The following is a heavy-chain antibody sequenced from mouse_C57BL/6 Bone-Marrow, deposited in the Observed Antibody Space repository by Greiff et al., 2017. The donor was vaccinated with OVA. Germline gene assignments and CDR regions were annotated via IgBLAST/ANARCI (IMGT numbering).Heavy chain of an antibody. CDR3: ARGPYYGNYEGYAMDY. Sequence: VQLQQSGAELMKPGASVKLSCKATGYTFTGYWIEWVKQRPGHGLEWIGEILPGSGSTNYNEKFKGKATFTADTSSNTAYMQLSSLTTEDSAIYYGARGPYYGNYEGYAMDYWGQGTSVTVSS. D-gene: IGHD2-10*01. J-gene: IGHJ4*01. CDR2: ILPGSGST. CDR1: GYTFTGYW. V-gene: IGHV1-9*01.